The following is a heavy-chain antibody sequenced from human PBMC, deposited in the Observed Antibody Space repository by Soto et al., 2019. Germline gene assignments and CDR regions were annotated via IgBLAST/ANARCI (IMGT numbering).Heavy chain of an antibody. CDR1: GGSISSGGYY. Sequence: QVQLQESGPGLVKPSQTLSLTCTVSGGSISSGGYYWSWIRQHPGKGLEWIGYIYYSGSTYYNPSLKSRVTISVDTSKNQCSLKLSSVTAADTAVYYCAREIRDAEQTTFDYWGQGTLVTVSS. D-gene: IGHD2-2*01. CDR3: AREIRDAEQTTFDY. CDR2: IYYSGST. J-gene: IGHJ4*02. V-gene: IGHV4-31*03.